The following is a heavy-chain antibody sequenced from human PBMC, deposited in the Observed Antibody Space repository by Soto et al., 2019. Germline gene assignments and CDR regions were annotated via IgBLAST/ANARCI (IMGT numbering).Heavy chain of an antibody. D-gene: IGHD6-19*01. Sequence: QVQLQQWGAGLLKPSETLSLTCAVYGGSFSGYYWSWIRQPPGKGLEWIGEINHSGSTNCNPSLKSRVTISVDTSKNQFSLKLSSVTAADTAVYYCARIQWLVRSRPPHWYFDLWGRGTLVTVSS. V-gene: IGHV4-34*01. CDR2: INHSGST. CDR1: GGSFSGYY. CDR3: ARIQWLVRSRPPHWYFDL. J-gene: IGHJ2*01.